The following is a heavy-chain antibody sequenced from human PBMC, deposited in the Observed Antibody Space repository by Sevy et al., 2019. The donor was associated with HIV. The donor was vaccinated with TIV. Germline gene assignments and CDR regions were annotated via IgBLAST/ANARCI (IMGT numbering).Heavy chain of an antibody. J-gene: IGHJ1*01. D-gene: IGHD3-22*01. CDR3: ARDYYMHPGNPQH. V-gene: IGHV4-59*13. CDR1: GGSLSSYY. Sequence: SETLSLTCTVSGGSLSSYYWSWIRQPPGKGLEYIGYVHYTGRTDYNPSLTSRVTMSLDTPKTHFSLTLNSVTAADTAVYYCARDYYMHPGNPQHWGQGALVTVSS. CDR2: VHYTGRT.